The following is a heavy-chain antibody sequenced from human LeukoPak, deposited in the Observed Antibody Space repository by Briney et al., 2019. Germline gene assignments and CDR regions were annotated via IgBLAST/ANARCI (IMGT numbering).Heavy chain of an antibody. V-gene: IGHV1-2*02. CDR1: RYTFTGYY. J-gene: IGHJ4*02. CDR2: INPNSGGT. CDR3: ARGGGYCSSTSCSGADY. D-gene: IGHD2-2*01. Sequence: ASVKVSCKASRYTFTGYYMHWVRQAPGQGLEWMGWINPNSGGTNYAQKFQGRVTMTRDTSISTAYMELSRLRSDDTAVYYCARGGGYCSSTSCSGADYWGQGTLVTVSS.